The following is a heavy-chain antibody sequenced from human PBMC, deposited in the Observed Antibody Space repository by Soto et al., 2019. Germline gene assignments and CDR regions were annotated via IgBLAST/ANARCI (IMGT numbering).Heavy chain of an antibody. CDR1: GGTFSSYA. J-gene: IGHJ4*02. CDR3: ARGPFDSGSYFIDY. CDR2: IIPIFGTA. Sequence: QVQLVQSGAEVKKPGSSVKVSCKASGGTFSSYAISWVRQAPGQGLEWMGGIIPIFGTANYAQKFQGRVTITADESTSTAYMELSGLRSEDTAVYYCARGPFDSGSYFIDYWGQGTLVTVSS. D-gene: IGHD1-26*01. V-gene: IGHV1-69*01.